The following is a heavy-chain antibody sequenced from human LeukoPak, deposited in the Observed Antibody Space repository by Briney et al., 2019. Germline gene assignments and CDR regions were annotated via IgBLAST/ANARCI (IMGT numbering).Heavy chain of an antibody. Sequence: PGGSLRLSCAASGFTFSSYGMHWVRQAPGKGLEWVAVIWYDGSNKYYADSVKGRFTISRDNSKNTLYLQMNSLRAEDTAVYYCARDQTYYNDSSGYFSGCDYWGQGTLVTVSS. CDR3: ARDQTYYNDSSGYFSGCDY. V-gene: IGHV3-33*01. D-gene: IGHD3-22*01. J-gene: IGHJ4*02. CDR1: GFTFSSYG. CDR2: IWYDGSNK.